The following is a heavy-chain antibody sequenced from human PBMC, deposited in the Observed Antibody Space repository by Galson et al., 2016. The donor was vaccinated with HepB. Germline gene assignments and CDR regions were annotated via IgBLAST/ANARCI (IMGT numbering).Heavy chain of an antibody. CDR3: ARDIEFTVRHRGDY. J-gene: IGHJ4*02. CDR1: GFSFSNSA. V-gene: IGHV3-30*04. CDR2: ISDDGGRD. D-gene: IGHD3-22*01. Sequence: SLRLSCAASGFSFSNSAMHWVRQGPGQGLEWVAIISDDGGRDYYADSVRGRFTISRDNSKNTLYLQMNSLRTDDTAIYYCARDIEFTVRHRGDYWGQGTLVTVSS.